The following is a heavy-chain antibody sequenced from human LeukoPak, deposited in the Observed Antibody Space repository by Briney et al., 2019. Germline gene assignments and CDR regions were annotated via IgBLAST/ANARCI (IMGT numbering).Heavy chain of an antibody. J-gene: IGHJ4*02. CDR1: GFTFTRHS. D-gene: IGHD1-26*01. Sequence: GGSLRLSCAASGFTFTRHSMNWVRQAPGKGLEWVSFIGIWGSTIYYADSVKGRFSISRDNAKNSVYLQMNSLRAEDTAVYYCARDRGNSIVGSDFDSWGQGTLVTVSS. CDR2: IGIWGSTI. V-gene: IGHV3-48*01. CDR3: ARDRGNSIVGSDFDS.